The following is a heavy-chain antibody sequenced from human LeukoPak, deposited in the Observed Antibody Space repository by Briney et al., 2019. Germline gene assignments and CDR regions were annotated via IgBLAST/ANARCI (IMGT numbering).Heavy chain of an antibody. J-gene: IGHJ4*02. CDR2: INHSGST. D-gene: IGHD3-10*01. V-gene: IGHV4-34*01. Sequence: PSETLSVSCAVYGGSFSGYYWSWIRQPPGKGLEWIGEINHSGSTNYNPSLKSRVTISVDTSKNQFSLKLSSVTAADTAVYYCARDPSGSGSYWDYWGQGTLVTVSS. CDR3: ARDPSGSGSYWDY. CDR1: GGSFSGYY.